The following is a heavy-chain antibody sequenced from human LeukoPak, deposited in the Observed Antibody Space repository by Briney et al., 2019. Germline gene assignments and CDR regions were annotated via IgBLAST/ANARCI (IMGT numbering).Heavy chain of an antibody. V-gene: IGHV4-39*01. D-gene: IGHD1-26*01. J-gene: IGHJ3*02. CDR3: ARNCPRSEVWGAFDI. Sequence: PSETLSLTCTVSGGSISSSSYYWGWLRSPPGMGLEWIGPIYYSGSTYSNPSLKSRVTISVDTSKNQFSLKLSSVTAADTAVYYCARNCPRSEVWGAFDIWGQGTMVTVSS. CDR2: IYYSGST. CDR1: GGSISSSSYY.